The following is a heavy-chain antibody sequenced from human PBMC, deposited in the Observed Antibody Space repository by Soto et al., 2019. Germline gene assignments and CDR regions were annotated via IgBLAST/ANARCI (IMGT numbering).Heavy chain of an antibody. Sequence: GGSLRLSCAASGFTFRTYNMIWVRQAPGKGLEWVSSISSSSSYIYYADSVKGRFTISRDNAKNSLYLQMNSLRAEDTAVYYCARQYPSSSRHFDHWGQGSRVTVSS. CDR1: GFTFRTYN. CDR3: ARQYPSSSRHFDH. D-gene: IGHD6-6*01. J-gene: IGHJ4*02. CDR2: ISSSSSYI. V-gene: IGHV3-21*01.